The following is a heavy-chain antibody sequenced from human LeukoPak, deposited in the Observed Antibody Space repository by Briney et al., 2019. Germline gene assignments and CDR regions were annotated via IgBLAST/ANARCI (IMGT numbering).Heavy chain of an antibody. Sequence: PGRSLRLSCAASGFTFDDYAMHWVRQAPGKGLEWVSGISWNSGTMGYADSVKGRFTISRDNAKNSLYLQMNSLRAEGTALYYCAKDLGSGSYYGSYYYGMGVWGQGTTVTVSS. CDR3: AKDLGSGSYYGSYYYGMGV. D-gene: IGHD3-10*01. J-gene: IGHJ6*02. CDR2: ISWNSGTM. V-gene: IGHV3-9*01. CDR1: GFTFDDYA.